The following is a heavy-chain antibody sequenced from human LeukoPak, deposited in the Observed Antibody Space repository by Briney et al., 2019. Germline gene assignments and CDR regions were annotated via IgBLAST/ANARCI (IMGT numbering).Heavy chain of an antibody. Sequence: GGSLRLSCAASGFTFSSYAMSWVRQAPGKGLEWVSGISGSGGSTYYADSVKGRFTISRDNSKNTLYLQMNSLRAEDTAVYYCAKDRLWFGELHGAFDIWGQGTMVTVSS. CDR1: GFTFSSYA. J-gene: IGHJ3*02. CDR3: AKDRLWFGELHGAFDI. V-gene: IGHV3-23*01. D-gene: IGHD3-10*01. CDR2: ISGSGGST.